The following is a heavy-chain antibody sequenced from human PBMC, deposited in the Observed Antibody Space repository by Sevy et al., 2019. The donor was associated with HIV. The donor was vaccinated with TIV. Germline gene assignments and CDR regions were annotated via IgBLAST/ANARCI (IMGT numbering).Heavy chain of an antibody. CDR2: ISGSGGST. CDR3: AKATDTGMANYYYGMDV. V-gene: IGHV3-23*01. J-gene: IGHJ6*02. CDR1: GFTFSSYA. Sequence: GGSLRLSCAASGFTFSSYAMSWVRQAPGKGLEWVSAISGSGGSTYYADSAKGRFTISRDNSKNTLYLQMNSLRAEDTAVYYCAKATDTGMANYYYGMDVWGQGTTVTVSS. D-gene: IGHD5-18*01.